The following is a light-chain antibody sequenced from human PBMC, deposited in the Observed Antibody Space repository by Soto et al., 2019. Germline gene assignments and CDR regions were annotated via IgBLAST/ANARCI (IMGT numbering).Light chain of an antibody. Sequence: EIVMTQSPATLSVSPGERATLSCRASQSVSSNYLAWYQQKLGQAPRLLIYGASSRATGIPDRFSGSGSGTEFTLTISSLQPDDFATYYCQHYNSYSEAFGQGTKVDIK. CDR2: GAS. V-gene: IGKV3D-15*01. CDR3: QHYNSYSEA. CDR1: QSVSSN. J-gene: IGKJ1*01.